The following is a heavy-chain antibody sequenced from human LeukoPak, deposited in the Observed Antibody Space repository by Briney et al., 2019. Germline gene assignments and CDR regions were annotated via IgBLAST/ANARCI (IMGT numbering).Heavy chain of an antibody. CDR1: GYTFTSYG. J-gene: IGHJ5*02. Sequence: ASVKVSCKASGYTFTSYGISWVRQAPGQGLEWMGWISAYNGNTNYAQKLQGRVTMTTDTSTSTAYMELRSLRSEDTAVYYCAGCQGDDNWFDPWGQGTLVTVSS. V-gene: IGHV1-18*01. CDR3: AGCQGDDNWFDP. CDR2: ISAYNGNT. D-gene: IGHD3-16*01.